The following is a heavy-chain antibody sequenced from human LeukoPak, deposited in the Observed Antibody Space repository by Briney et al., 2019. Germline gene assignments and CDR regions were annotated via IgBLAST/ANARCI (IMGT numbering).Heavy chain of an antibody. CDR2: ISWHSGNI. J-gene: IGHJ4*02. CDR1: GFTFSSYA. Sequence: GGSLRLSCAASGFTFSSYAMHWVRQVPGKGLEWVSGISWHSGNIAYADSVKGRFTISRDNAKNSLYLEMNSLRAEDTAFYYCAKATDIDYDFWSGYFDAWGQGTLVTVSS. CDR3: AKATDIDYDFWSGYFDA. V-gene: IGHV3-9*01. D-gene: IGHD3-3*01.